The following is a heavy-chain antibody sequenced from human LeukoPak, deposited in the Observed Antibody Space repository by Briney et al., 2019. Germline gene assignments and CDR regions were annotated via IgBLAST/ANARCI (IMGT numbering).Heavy chain of an antibody. V-gene: IGHV3-48*03. D-gene: IGHD1-26*01. Sequence: GGSLRLSCAASGFTFSAYEMNWVRQAPGKGLEWVSYISSSGSTIYYADSLKGRFTISRDNAKNLLYLQMNSLRAEDTAAYYCRSKGGALNYFDYWGQGTLVTVSS. CDR3: RSKGGALNYFDY. CDR2: ISSSGSTI. J-gene: IGHJ4*02. CDR1: GFTFSAYE.